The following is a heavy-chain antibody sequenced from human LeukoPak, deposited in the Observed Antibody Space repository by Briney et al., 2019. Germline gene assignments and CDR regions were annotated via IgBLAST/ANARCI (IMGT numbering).Heavy chain of an antibody. V-gene: IGHV5-51*01. Sequence: GESLKIPCKSSGYSFISYWIGWGRQMPGKGVEGMGIIYPGDCDTRYSPSFQGQVTISADNSITTAYLQWSSLTAADTAMYYCARLTRHCTNGVCYVDYWGQGTLVTVSS. CDR2: IYPGDCDT. D-gene: IGHD2-8*01. CDR3: ARLTRHCTNGVCYVDY. J-gene: IGHJ4*02. CDR1: GYSFISYW.